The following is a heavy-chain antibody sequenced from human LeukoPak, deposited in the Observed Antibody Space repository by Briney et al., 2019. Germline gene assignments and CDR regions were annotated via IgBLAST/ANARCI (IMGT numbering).Heavy chain of an antibody. V-gene: IGHV4-30-4*01. CDR3: ARDGWVYGSGSYFDY. CDR1: GGSISSGDYY. CDR2: IYYSGST. D-gene: IGHD3-10*01. Sequence: SETLSLTCTVSGGSISSGDYYWSWLRQPPGKGLEWIGYIYYSGSTYYNPSLKSRFTISVDTSKNQFSLKLSSVTAADTAVYYCARDGWVYGSGSYFDYWGQGTLVTVSS. J-gene: IGHJ4*02.